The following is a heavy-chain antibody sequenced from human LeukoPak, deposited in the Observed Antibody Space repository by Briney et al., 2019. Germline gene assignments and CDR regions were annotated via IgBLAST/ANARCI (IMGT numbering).Heavy chain of an antibody. D-gene: IGHD6-13*01. V-gene: IGHV3-23*01. CDR3: AKGPPDSSSWYKRTEG. J-gene: IGHJ4*02. CDR1: GFTFSSYA. CDR2: ISGSGGST. Sequence: PGGSLRLSCAASGFTFSSYAVSWVRQAPGRGLEWVSGISGSGGSTYYADSVKGRFTISRDNSKNTLYLQMNSLRAEDTAVYYCAKGPPDSSSWYKRTEGWGQGTLVTVSS.